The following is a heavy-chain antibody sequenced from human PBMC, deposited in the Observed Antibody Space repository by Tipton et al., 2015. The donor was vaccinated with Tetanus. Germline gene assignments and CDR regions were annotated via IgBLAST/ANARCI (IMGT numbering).Heavy chain of an antibody. CDR1: GSLRSYY. Sequence: TLSLTCSVSGSLRSYYWSWIRQAPGKGLEWIGQIYYTGNPRYNPSLKSRVSISVDTSKGQFSLKLTSLTTADTAVYYCARGPSTVIGFFDPWGQGALVPVSA. J-gene: IGHJ5*02. CDR2: IYYTGNP. V-gene: IGHV4-59*01. D-gene: IGHD4-17*01. CDR3: ARGPSTVIGFFDP.